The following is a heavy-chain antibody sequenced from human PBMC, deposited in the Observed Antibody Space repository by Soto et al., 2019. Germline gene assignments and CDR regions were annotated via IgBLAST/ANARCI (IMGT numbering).Heavy chain of an antibody. V-gene: IGHV3-48*01. D-gene: IGHD6-19*01. CDR3: TKGWLAY. CDR1: GFTFSSYT. Sequence: EVQLVDSGGALVQPGGSLRLSCAASGFTFSSYTMTWVRQAPGKGLEWVSTITSSGGAMYYADSVQGRFTVSRDNAKSSLQLQMNSLTADDTAVYHCTKGWLAYWGQGSLVTVSS. J-gene: IGHJ4*02. CDR2: ITSSGGAM.